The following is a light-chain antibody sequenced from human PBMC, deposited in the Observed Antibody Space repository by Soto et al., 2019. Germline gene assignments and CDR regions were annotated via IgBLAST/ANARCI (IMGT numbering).Light chain of an antibody. CDR3: QQYSRYSGT. CDR2: DVS. CDR1: QSISSW. J-gene: IGKJ1*01. V-gene: IGKV1-5*01. Sequence: DIRMTQSPSTLSASVGDRVTITCRASQSISSWLAWYQQKPGKAPKLLIYDVSSQESGVPSRFSGSGSGTEFTLTISSLQPDDSATYYCQQYSRYSGTFGQGTKVDIK.